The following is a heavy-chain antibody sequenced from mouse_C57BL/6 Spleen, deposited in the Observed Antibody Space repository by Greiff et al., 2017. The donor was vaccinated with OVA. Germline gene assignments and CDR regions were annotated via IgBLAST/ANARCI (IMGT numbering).Heavy chain of an antibody. J-gene: IGHJ3*01. D-gene: IGHD1-1*01. Sequence: EVKLMESEGGLVQPGSSMKLSCTASGFTFSDYYMAWVRQVPEKGLEWVANINYDGSSTYYLASLKSRFIISRDNAKNILYLQMSSLKSEDTATYYCARGGYYGSSYWFAYWGQGTLVTVSA. CDR2: INYDGSST. CDR1: GFTFSDYY. CDR3: ARGGYYGSSYWFAY. V-gene: IGHV5-16*01.